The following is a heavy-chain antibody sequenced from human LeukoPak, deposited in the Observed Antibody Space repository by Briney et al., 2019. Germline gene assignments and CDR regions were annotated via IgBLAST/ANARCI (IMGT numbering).Heavy chain of an antibody. CDR3: TTDPPSVGYFDY. CDR2: IKSKTDGGTT. Sequence: GGSLRLSCAASGSTFSDAWMNWVRQAPGKGLEWVGRIKSKTDGGTTDYAAPVKGRFTISRDDSKNTLYLQMNSLKTEDTAVYYCTTDPPSVGYFDYWGQGTLVTVSS. V-gene: IGHV3-15*01. D-gene: IGHD1-26*01. J-gene: IGHJ4*02. CDR1: GSTFSDAW.